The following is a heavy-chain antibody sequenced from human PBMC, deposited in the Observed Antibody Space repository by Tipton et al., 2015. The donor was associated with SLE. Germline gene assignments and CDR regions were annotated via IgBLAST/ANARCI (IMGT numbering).Heavy chain of an antibody. J-gene: IGHJ4*02. CDR2: IYYSGST. Sequence: TLSLTCTVSGVSIISSSYYWGWIRQPPGKGLEWIGSIYYSGSTYYNPSLKSRVTISVDTSKNQFSLKLRSVTAADTAVYYCASLERKGYLAWWSLDYWGQGTLVTVSS. CDR1: GVSIISSSYY. V-gene: IGHV4-39*01. D-gene: IGHD2-15*01. CDR3: ASLERKGYLAWWSLDY.